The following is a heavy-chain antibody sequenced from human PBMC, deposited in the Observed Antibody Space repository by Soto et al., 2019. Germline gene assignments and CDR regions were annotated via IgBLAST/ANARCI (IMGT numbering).Heavy chain of an antibody. Sequence: QVQLQESGPGLVKPSGTLSLTCSVTGASVSTYSWSWIRQSPGKGLEWIGYIHYSGGTNYTPSLRIRVTISVDPSKNQLSLNLTSLTAADTAVYYCARGGTSGSAVFNWFDPWGQGTLVTVSS. CDR3: ARGGTSGSAVFNWFDP. CDR1: GASVSTYS. D-gene: IGHD3-10*01. J-gene: IGHJ5*02. CDR2: IHYSGGT. V-gene: IGHV4-59*02.